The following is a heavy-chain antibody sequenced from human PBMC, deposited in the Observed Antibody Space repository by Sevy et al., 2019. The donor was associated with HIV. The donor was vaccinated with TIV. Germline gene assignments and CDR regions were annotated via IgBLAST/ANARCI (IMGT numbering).Heavy chain of an antibody. Sequence: GGSLRLSCAASGFTFSSYWMSWVRQAPGKGLEWVATMKQDGSEKYYVDPVKGRFTISRDNARNSLYLQINSLRAEDTGLYYCVREGLGGYSYSLDCWGQGTLVTVSS. CDR1: GFTFSSYW. D-gene: IGHD5-18*01. J-gene: IGHJ4*02. CDR2: MKQDGSEK. V-gene: IGHV3-7*01. CDR3: VREGLGGYSYSLDC.